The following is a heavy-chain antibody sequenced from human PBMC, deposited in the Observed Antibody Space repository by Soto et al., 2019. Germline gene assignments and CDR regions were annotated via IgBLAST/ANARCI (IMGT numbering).Heavy chain of an antibody. CDR1: GYTFTSYY. J-gene: IGHJ4*02. V-gene: IGHV1-46*01. D-gene: IGHD3-16*01. CDR3: AKDLGIITFMYYFGS. Sequence: ASVKVSCKASGYTFTSYYMHWVRQAPGQGLEWMGIINPSGGSTSYAQKFQGRVTMTRDTSTSTVYMELSSLRSEDTAIYYCAKDLGIITFMYYFGSWGLGTRVTVS. CDR2: INPSGGST.